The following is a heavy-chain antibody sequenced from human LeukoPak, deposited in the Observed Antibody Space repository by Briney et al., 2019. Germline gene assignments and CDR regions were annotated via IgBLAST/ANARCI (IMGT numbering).Heavy chain of an antibody. CDR3: ARSPCGADCYFDS. J-gene: IGHJ4*02. V-gene: IGHV4-59*04. Sequence: SETLSLTCTVSGGSISNYYWGWIRQPPGKGLEWIASTSHSGRTFYKTPLQSRVTMSVDTSKNQFSLSLRSVTAADTAVYYCARSPCGADCYFDSWGQGTLVTVSS. CDR1: GGSISNYY. D-gene: IGHD2-21*02. CDR2: TSHSGRT.